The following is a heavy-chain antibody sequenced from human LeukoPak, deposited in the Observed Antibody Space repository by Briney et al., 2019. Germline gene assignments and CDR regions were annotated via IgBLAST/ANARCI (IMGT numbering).Heavy chain of an antibody. CDR2: LNHSGST. V-gene: IGHV4-34*01. Sequence: SETLSLTCAVYGGSFSGYYWSWIRQPPGKGLEWIGQLNHSGSTNYNPSLKSRVTISVDTSKNQFSLKLSSVTAADTAVYYCARLVGDSSGYTDAFDIWGQGTMVTVSS. D-gene: IGHD3-22*01. CDR1: GGSFSGYY. J-gene: IGHJ3*02. CDR3: ARLVGDSSGYTDAFDI.